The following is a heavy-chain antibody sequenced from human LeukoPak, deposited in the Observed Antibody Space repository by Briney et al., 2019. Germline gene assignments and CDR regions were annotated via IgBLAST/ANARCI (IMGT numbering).Heavy chain of an antibody. D-gene: IGHD2-2*01. CDR3: ARAHLGYCSSTSCLYYYGMDV. CDR2: IYYSGST. Sequence: PSETLSLTCTVSGGSISSGGYYWSWIRQHPGKGLEWIGYIYYSGSTYYNPSLKSRVTISVDTSKNQFSLKLSSVTAADTAVYYCARAHLGYCSSTSCLYYYGMDVWGQGTTVTVSS. V-gene: IGHV4-31*03. CDR1: GGSISSGGYY. J-gene: IGHJ6*02.